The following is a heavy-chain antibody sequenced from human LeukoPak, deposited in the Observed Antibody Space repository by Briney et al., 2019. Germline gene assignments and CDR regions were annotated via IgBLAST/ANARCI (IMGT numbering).Heavy chain of an antibody. J-gene: IGHJ4*02. CDR3: ARGRSSYYYDSSGYYCPLGY. V-gene: IGHV4-59*11. CDR1: GGSISSHY. Sequence: SETLSLTRTVSGGSISSHYWSWIRQPPGKGLEWIGYIYYSGNTNYNPSLKSRVTISVDTSKNQFSLKLRSVTAADTAVYYCARGRSSYYYDSSGYYCPLGYWGQGTLVTVSS. D-gene: IGHD3-22*01. CDR2: IYYSGNT.